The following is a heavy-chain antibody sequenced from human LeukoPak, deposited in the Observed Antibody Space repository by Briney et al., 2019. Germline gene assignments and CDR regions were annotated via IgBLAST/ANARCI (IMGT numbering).Heavy chain of an antibody. Sequence: GGSLRLXCAASGFTFSDYYMSWIRQAPGKGLEWVSYISSSGSTIYYADSVKGRFTISRDNAKNSLYLQMNSLRAEDTAVYYCARVDCSSTSCRYYYYYYYMDVWGKGTTVTVSS. CDR1: GFTFSDYY. CDR2: ISSSGSTI. V-gene: IGHV3-11*04. J-gene: IGHJ6*03. D-gene: IGHD2-2*01. CDR3: ARVDCSSTSCRYYYYYYYMDV.